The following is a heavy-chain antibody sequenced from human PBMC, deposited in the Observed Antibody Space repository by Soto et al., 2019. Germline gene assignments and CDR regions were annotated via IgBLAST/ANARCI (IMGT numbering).Heavy chain of an antibody. CDR2: ISYDGSNK. Sequence: PGGSLRLSCAASGFTVSSYGMHWVRQAPGKGLEWVAVISYDGSNKYYADSVKGRFTISRDNSKNTLYLQMNSLRAEDTAVYYCAKNGLRIFGVVSLYYYYYMDVWGKGTTVTVSS. V-gene: IGHV3-30*18. D-gene: IGHD3-3*01. J-gene: IGHJ6*03. CDR3: AKNGLRIFGVVSLYYYYYMDV. CDR1: GFTVSSYG.